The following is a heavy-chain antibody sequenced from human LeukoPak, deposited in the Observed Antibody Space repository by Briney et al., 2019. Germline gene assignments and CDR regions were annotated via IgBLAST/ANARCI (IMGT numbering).Heavy chain of an antibody. Sequence: PSETLSLTCAVYGGSFSGYYWSWVRQPPGKGLEWLGEINHSGSTNYNPSLKSRVTISVDTSKNQFSLKLSSVTAADTAVYYCARGRGNIVVVPAAPTENFDYWGQGTLVTVSS. J-gene: IGHJ4*02. CDR2: INHSGST. CDR3: ARGRGNIVVVPAAPTENFDY. D-gene: IGHD2-2*01. CDR1: GGSFSGYY. V-gene: IGHV4-34*01.